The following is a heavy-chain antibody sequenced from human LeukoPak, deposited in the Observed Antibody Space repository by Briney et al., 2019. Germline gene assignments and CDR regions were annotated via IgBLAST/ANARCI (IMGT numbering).Heavy chain of an antibody. CDR1: GGSFSDYY. V-gene: IGHV4-34*01. J-gene: IGHJ6*02. CDR2: INHSGGT. D-gene: IGHD1-26*01. CDR3: ATEYSGSYYYYYGMDV. Sequence: SETLSLTCAVYGGSFSDYYWSWIRQPPGKGLEWIGEINHSGGTNYNPSLKSRVTTSVDTSKNQFSLKLSSVTAADTAVYYCATEYSGSYYYYYGMDVWGQGTTVTVSS.